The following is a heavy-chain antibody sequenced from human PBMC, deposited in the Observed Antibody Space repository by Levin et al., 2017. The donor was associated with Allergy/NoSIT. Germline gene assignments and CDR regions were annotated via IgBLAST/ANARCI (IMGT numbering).Heavy chain of an antibody. J-gene: IGHJ5*02. CDR3: SRGRGMRWFDP. D-gene: IGHD1-14*01. V-gene: IGHV4-4*02. CDR1: GGSISTASW. Sequence: SQTLSLTCYVSGGSISTASWWTWVRQPPGQGLEWIGQIYHTGTTNYNPSFRSRITISVDKSNNRFSLNLRSLTAVDTAVYYCSRGRGMRWFDPWGQGTLVTVSS. CDR2: IYHTGTT.